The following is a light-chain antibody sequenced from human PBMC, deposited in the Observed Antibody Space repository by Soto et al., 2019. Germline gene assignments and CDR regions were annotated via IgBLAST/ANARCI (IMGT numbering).Light chain of an antibody. CDR2: EDN. CDR3: QSYDSSVV. CDR1: SGSIASNY. J-gene: IGLJ2*01. V-gene: IGLV6-57*04. Sequence: NFMLTQPHSVSESPGKTVTISCTRSSGSIASNYVQWYQQRPGSAPTTVIYEDNQRPSGVPDRFSGSIDSSSNSASLTISGLKTEDEAYYYCQSYDSSVVFGGGTKLTVL.